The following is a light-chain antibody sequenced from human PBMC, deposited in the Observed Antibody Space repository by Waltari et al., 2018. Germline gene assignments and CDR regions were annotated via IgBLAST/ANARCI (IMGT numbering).Light chain of an antibody. CDR2: DAS. J-gene: IGKJ5*01. V-gene: IGKV3-11*01. Sequence: DIVLTQSPATLSLSPGERATISCRASQSVDSYLAWYQQKPGQAPRLLIYDASNRATGIPARFSGSGSGTDFTLTISSLEPEDFEVYYCQQRSNWPPITFGQGTRLEIK. CDR3: QQRSNWPPIT. CDR1: QSVDSY.